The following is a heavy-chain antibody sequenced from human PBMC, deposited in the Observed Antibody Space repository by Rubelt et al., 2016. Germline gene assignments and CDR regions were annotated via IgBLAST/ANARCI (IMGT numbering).Heavy chain of an antibody. CDR3: ARGYYDSSGFDY. D-gene: IGHD3-22*01. V-gene: IGHV3-64*04. Sequence: TFSSYWMSWVRQAPGKGLEYVSAISSNGGSTYYADSVKGRFTISRDNAKNSLYLQMNSLRAEDTAVYYCARGYYDSSGFDYWGQGTLVTVSS. J-gene: IGHJ4*02. CDR2: ISSNGGST. CDR1: TFSSYW.